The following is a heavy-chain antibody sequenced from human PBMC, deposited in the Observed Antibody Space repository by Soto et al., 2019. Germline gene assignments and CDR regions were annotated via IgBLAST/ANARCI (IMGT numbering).Heavy chain of an antibody. V-gene: IGHV3-11*01. CDR3: ARDSSSFLY. J-gene: IGHJ4*02. CDR1: GFTFSDYY. CDR2: ISGSVSNI. D-gene: IGHD6-13*01. Sequence: QVQLVESGGGLVKPGGSLRLSCAASGFTFSDYYMTWIRQAPGKGLEWISYISGSVSNIYYADSVKGRFTISRDNAKTSLYLQMNSLRAEDTAIYYCARDSSSFLYWGQGTLVTVSS.